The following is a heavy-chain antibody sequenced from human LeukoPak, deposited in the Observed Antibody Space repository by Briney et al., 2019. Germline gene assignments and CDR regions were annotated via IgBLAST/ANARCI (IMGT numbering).Heavy chain of an antibody. CDR1: GFTFSSYG. CDR2: ISGSGGST. V-gene: IGHV3-23*01. J-gene: IGHJ4*02. CDR3: AKDGWLRFTFDY. D-gene: IGHD5-12*01. Sequence: GGSLRLSCAASGFTFSSYGMSWVRQAPGKGLEWVSAISGSGGSTYYADSVKGRFTISRDNSKNTLYLQMNSLRAEDTAVYYCAKDGWLRFTFDYWGQGTLVTVSS.